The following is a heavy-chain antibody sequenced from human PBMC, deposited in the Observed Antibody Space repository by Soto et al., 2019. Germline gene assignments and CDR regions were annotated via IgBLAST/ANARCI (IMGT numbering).Heavy chain of an antibody. CDR1: GGSVTAPDW. V-gene: IGHV4-4*02. Sequence: KPSETLSLTCTLSGGSVTAPDWWKWVRQSPDKGLGWIAEVHSCGHSNYNPSLRSRVSVSIDSSKNQFYLNLNSVTAADTAIYYCARVRQGCSANNCYFDPWGQGTQVTVSS. CDR3: ARVRQGCSANNCYFDP. CDR2: VHSCGHS. D-gene: IGHD1-1*01. J-gene: IGHJ5*01.